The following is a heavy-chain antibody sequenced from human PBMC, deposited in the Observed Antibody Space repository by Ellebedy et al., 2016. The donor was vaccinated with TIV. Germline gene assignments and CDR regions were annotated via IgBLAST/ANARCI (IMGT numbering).Heavy chain of an antibody. CDR3: ARDLGGTAVFSGMDV. J-gene: IGHJ6*02. V-gene: IGHV1-46*01. D-gene: IGHD6-19*01. CDR2: INPGGGTT. CDR1: GYTFISYF. Sequence: AASVKVSCKASGYTFISYFMHWVRQAPGQGLEWMGIINPGGGTTRYAQKFQVRVTMTRDTSTSTVYMELSSLRSEDTAVYYCARDLGGTAVFSGMDVWGQGTTVTVSS.